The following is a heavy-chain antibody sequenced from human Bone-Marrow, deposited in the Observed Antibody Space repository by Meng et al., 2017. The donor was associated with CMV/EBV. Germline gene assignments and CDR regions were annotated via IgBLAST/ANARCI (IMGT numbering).Heavy chain of an antibody. D-gene: IGHD5-18*01. CDR3: ARGFGYSYGNFEY. J-gene: IGHJ4*02. CDR1: GYPFTGYY. Sequence: CKASGYPFTGYYMHWVRQAPGQGLEWMGWINPNSGGTNYAQNFQGRVTMIRDTSISTAYMELSRLRSDDTAVYYCARGFGYSYGNFEYWGQGTLVTVSS. V-gene: IGHV1-2*02. CDR2: INPNSGGT.